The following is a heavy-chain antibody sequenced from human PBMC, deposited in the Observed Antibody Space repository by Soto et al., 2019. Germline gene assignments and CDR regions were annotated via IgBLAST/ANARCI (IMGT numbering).Heavy chain of an antibody. J-gene: IGHJ6*02. CDR3: AKARIRLELNYYYGMDV. CDR1: GFTFSSYG. Sequence: GGSLRLSCAASGFTFSSYGMHWVRQAPGKGLEWVAVISYDGSNKYYADSVKGRFTISRDNSKNTLYLQMNSLRAEDTAVYYCAKARIRLELNYYYGMDVWGQGTTVTVSS. D-gene: IGHD1-7*01. CDR2: ISYDGSNK. V-gene: IGHV3-30*18.